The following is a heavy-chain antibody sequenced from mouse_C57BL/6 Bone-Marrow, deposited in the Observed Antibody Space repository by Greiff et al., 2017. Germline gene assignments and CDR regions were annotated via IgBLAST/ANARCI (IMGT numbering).Heavy chain of an antibody. V-gene: IGHV1-54*01. CDR2: INPGSGGT. CDR1: GYAFTNYL. J-gene: IGHJ3*01. Sequence: VKVVESGAELVRPGTSVKVSCKASGYAFTNYLIEWVKQRPGQGLEWIGVINPGSGGTNYNEKFKGKATLTADKSSSTAYMQLSSLTSEDSAVYFCARPNYYGSSYVDWFAYWGQGTLVTVSA. D-gene: IGHD1-1*01. CDR3: ARPNYYGSSYVDWFAY.